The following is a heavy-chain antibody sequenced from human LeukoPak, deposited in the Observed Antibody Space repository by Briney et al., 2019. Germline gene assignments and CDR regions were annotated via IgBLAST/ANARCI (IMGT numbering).Heavy chain of an antibody. J-gene: IGHJ5*02. V-gene: IGHV4-61*02. CDR3: ARERGDIVVGDRNWFDP. CDR1: GGSISSGSYY. D-gene: IGHD2-15*01. Sequence: PSETLSLTCTVSGGSISSGSYYWSWIRQPAGKGLEWIGRIYTSGSTNYNPSLKSRVTISVDTSKNQFSLKLSSVTAADTAVYYCARERGDIVVGDRNWFDPWGQGTLVTVSS. CDR2: IYTSGST.